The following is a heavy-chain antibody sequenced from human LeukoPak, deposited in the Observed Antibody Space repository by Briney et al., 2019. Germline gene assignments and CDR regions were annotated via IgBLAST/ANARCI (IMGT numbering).Heavy chain of an antibody. V-gene: IGHV3-23*01. J-gene: IGHJ4*02. CDR3: AKTSTLGLYYFDY. CDR2: ISGSGGST. Sequence: GGSLRLSCAASGFTFSNYAMTWVRQAPGKGLEWVSAISGSGGSTYYADSVKGRLTISRDNSKNTLYLQMNSLRAEDTAVYYCAKTSTLGLYYFDYWGQGTLVTVSS. D-gene: IGHD3-16*01. CDR1: GFTFSNYA.